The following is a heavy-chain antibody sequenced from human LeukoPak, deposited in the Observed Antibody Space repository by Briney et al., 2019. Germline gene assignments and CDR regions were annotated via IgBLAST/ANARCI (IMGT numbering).Heavy chain of an antibody. V-gene: IGHV4-34*01. CDR1: GGSFIGYY. D-gene: IGHD1-26*01. J-gene: IGHJ4*02. Sequence: SETLSLTCAIYGGSFIGYYWSWIRQPPGKGLEWIGEINHFGSTNYNPSLKSRVTISIDTSKNQFSLKLSSVTAADTAVYYCARIRSRKWGFDYWGQGTLVTVSS. CDR3: ARIRSRKWGFDY. CDR2: INHFGST.